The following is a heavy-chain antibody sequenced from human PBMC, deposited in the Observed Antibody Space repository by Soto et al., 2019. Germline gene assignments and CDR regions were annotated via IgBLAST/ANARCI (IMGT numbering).Heavy chain of an antibody. CDR3: ARGMAEEQIFYYFDY. CDR1: GFTFSDYA. Sequence: GGSLRLSCAASGFTFSDYAMSWVRQAPGKGLEWVSLIDASGGYTYYADSVKGRFTISRDNSRNTLYLQMNSLRAEDTAVYYCARGMAEEQIFYYFDYWGQGALVTVSS. D-gene: IGHD3-9*01. CDR2: IDASGGYT. V-gene: IGHV3-23*01. J-gene: IGHJ4*02.